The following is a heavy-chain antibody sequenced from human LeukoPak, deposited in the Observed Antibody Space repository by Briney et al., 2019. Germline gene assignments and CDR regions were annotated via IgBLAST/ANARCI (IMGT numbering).Heavy chain of an antibody. Sequence: ASVKVSCKASGYTFTSYGISWVRQAPGQGLEWMGWISAYNGNTNYAQKLQGRVTMTTDTSTSTAYMELRSLRSDDTAVYYCARGPRGLLRIYPSDYWGQGTLVTVSS. J-gene: IGHJ4*02. CDR2: ISAYNGNT. CDR3: ARGPRGLLRIYPSDY. D-gene: IGHD1-26*01. V-gene: IGHV1-18*01. CDR1: GYTFTSYG.